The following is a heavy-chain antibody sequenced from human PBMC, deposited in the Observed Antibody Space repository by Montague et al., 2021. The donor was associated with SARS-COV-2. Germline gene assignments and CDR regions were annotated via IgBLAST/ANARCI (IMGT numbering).Heavy chain of an antibody. CDR3: ASSPYYYGSGA. D-gene: IGHD3-10*01. J-gene: IGHJ5*02. CDR2: IYHSGST. V-gene: IGHV4-4*02. Sequence: SETLSLTCAVSGGSISSSNWWSWVRQPPGKGLEWIGEIYHSGSTNYNPSLKSRVTISVDKSKNQFSLRLSSVTAADTAVYYCASSPYYYGSGAWGQGTLVTVSS. CDR1: GGSISSSNW.